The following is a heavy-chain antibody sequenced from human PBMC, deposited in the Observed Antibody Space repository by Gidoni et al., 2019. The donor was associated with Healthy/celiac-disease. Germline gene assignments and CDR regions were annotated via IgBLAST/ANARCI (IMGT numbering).Heavy chain of an antibody. J-gene: IGHJ4*02. CDR1: GFTFDDYG. V-gene: IGHV3-20*04. D-gene: IGHD3-22*01. Sequence: CAASGFTFDDYGMSWVRQAPGKGLEWVSGINWNGGSTGYADSVKGRFTISRDNAKNSLYLQMNSLRAEDTALYYCARDGTYYYDSSGYLYFDYWGQGTLVTVSS. CDR3: ARDGTYYYDSSGYLYFDY. CDR2: INWNGGST.